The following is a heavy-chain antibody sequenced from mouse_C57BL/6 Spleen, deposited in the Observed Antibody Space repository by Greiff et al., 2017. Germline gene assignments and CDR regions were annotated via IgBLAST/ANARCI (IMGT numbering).Heavy chain of an antibody. V-gene: IGHV1-81*01. D-gene: IGHD2-4*01. CDR2: IYPRSGNT. Sequence: VKLMESGAELARPGASVKLSCKASGYTFTSYGISWVKQRTGQGLEWIGEIYPRSGNTYYNEKFKGKATLTADKSSSTAYMELRSLTSEDSAVYFCARWNDYDLYAMDYWGQGTSVTVSS. CDR1: GYTFTSYG. CDR3: ARWNDYDLYAMDY. J-gene: IGHJ4*01.